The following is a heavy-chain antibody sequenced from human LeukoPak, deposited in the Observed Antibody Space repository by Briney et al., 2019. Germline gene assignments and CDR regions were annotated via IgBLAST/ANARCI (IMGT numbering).Heavy chain of an antibody. Sequence: SETLSLTCTVSGGSISSYYWSWIRQPPGKGLGWIGYIYYSGSTNYNPSLKSRVTISVDTSKNQFSLKLSSVTAADTAVYYCARESYDSSGYYYPFDYWGQGTLVTVSS. J-gene: IGHJ4*02. CDR2: IYYSGST. CDR3: ARESYDSSGYYYPFDY. D-gene: IGHD3-22*01. V-gene: IGHV4-59*01. CDR1: GGSISSYY.